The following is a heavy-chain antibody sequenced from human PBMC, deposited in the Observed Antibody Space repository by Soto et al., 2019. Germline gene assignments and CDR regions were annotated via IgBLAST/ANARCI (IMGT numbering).Heavy chain of an antibody. CDR2: ISWNSGSI. J-gene: IGHJ3*02. Sequence: PGGSLRLSCAASGFTFDDYAMHWVRQAPGKGLEWVSGISWNSGSIGYADSVKGRFTISRDNAKNSLYLQMNSLRAEDTAVYYCAKDFISSTSQPGAFDIWGQGTMVTVSS. CDR1: GFTFDDYA. CDR3: AKDFISSTSQPGAFDI. D-gene: IGHD2-2*01. V-gene: IGHV3-9*01.